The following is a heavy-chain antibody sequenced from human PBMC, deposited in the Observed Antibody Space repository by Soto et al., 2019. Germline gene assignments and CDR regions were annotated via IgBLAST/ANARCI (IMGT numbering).Heavy chain of an antibody. Sequence: EGQLVESGGGLVKPGGSLRLSCAASGFAFQTYTMEWLRQPPGKGLEWVSSITISGNYIYYADSVKSRFTISRDNGRNSVYLQMNSLRAEDTAVYYCAKVGVLRTNFRWFDLWGQGTLVTVSS. CDR2: ITISGNYI. CDR1: GFAFQTYT. J-gene: IGHJ5*02. V-gene: IGHV3-21*01. D-gene: IGHD2-8*01. CDR3: AKVGVLRTNFRWFDL.